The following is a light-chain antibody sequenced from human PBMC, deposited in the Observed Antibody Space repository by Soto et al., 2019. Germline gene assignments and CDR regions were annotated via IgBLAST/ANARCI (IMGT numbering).Light chain of an antibody. CDR3: QQYYSFPLT. CDR1: QGISSY. CDR2: GAS. V-gene: IGKV1-8*01. J-gene: IGKJ1*01. Sequence: AIRMTQSPSSLSASTGDRVTITCRASQGISSYLAWYQQKPGQAPRLLIYGASTRAPGFPDRFSGSGSGTDFTLTISCLQSEDFATYYRQQYYSFPLTFGQGTKVDIK.